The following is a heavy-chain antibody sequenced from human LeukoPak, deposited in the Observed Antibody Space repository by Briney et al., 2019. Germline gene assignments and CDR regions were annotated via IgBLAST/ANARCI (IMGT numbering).Heavy chain of an antibody. D-gene: IGHD3-10*01. Sequence: SVKVSCKASGGTFSSYAISWVRQAPGQGLEWMGGIIPISGTANYAQKFQGRVTITADESTSTVYMDLRSLRYEDTAVYYCARERGLKPPYYYYGMDVWGQGTTVIVPS. CDR1: GGTFSSYA. CDR2: IIPISGTA. CDR3: ARERGLKPPYYYYGMDV. J-gene: IGHJ6*02. V-gene: IGHV1-69*13.